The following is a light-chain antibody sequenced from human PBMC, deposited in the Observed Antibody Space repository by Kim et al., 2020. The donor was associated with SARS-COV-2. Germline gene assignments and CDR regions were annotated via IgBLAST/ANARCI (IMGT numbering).Light chain of an antibody. CDR1: QSVRGNY. V-gene: IGKV3-20*01. Sequence: SPGETAALSGWASQSVRGNYLAWYQQEPGQAPGLLLYGTSTRATGIADRFSGSGSGTDFTLTISRLEPEDFAVYYCQQYVSSTGTFGQGTKLKI. CDR3: QQYVSSTGT. CDR2: GTS. J-gene: IGKJ2*01.